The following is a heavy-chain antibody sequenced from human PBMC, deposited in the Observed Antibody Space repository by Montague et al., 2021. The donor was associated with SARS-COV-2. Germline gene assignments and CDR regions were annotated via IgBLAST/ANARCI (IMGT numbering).Heavy chain of an antibody. D-gene: IGHD3-10*01. Sequence: SLILSCAASGFTFSGYAMHLFRQAPGKGLEWVAVISFDGSNAWYSDSVKGRFTISRDNSKNTVYLQMNSLRAEDTAVYYCARGGVWMGGENFDYWGQGTLVTVSS. CDR1: GFTFSGYA. CDR2: ISFDGSNA. J-gene: IGHJ4*02. CDR3: ARGGVWMGGENFDY. V-gene: IGHV3-30*04.